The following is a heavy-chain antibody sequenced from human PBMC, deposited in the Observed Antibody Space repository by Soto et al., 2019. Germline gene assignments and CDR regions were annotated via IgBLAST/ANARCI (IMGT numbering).Heavy chain of an antibody. J-gene: IGHJ4*03. D-gene: IGHD2-2*03. V-gene: IGHV4-61*01. CDR1: GGSFKRGSYS. CDR3: AMDFAYFDP. Sequence: SETLSLTCTVSGGSFKRGSYSWSWIRQPPGKGLEWIRYVYHTGRTSYHPSLKSQVSISLDTSKNRFSLNLDSVTDAAPAVSFCAMDFAYFDPWGQGTLVTVSS. CDR2: VYHTGRT.